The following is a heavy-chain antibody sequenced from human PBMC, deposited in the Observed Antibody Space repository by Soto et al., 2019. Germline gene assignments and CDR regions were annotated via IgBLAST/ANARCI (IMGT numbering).Heavy chain of an antibody. CDR3: ARHDTNYGDFVGSRLPYYFDY. CDR1: GGSISSYY. V-gene: IGHV4-59*08. J-gene: IGHJ4*02. CDR2: IYSGGST. Sequence: SETLSLTCTVSGGSISSYYWSWIRQPPGKGLEWIGYIYSGGSTNYNPSLKSRVTISVDTSKNQFSLKLSSVTAADTAVYYCARHDTNYGDFVGSRLPYYFDYWGQGALVTVSS. D-gene: IGHD4-17*01.